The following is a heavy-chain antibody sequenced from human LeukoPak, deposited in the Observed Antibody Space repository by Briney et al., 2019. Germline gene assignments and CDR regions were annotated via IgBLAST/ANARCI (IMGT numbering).Heavy chain of an antibody. CDR1: GFTFSSYA. V-gene: IGHV3-23*01. Sequence: GGSLRLSCAASGFTFSSYAMSWVRQAPGKGLEWVSAISGSGGSTYYADSVKGRFTISRDNAKNTLYLQMNSLRAEDTAVYYCAKDLRGYYGSGSPSGLDYWGQGTLVTVSS. CDR3: AKDLRGYYGSGSPSGLDY. D-gene: IGHD3-10*01. J-gene: IGHJ4*02. CDR2: ISGSGGST.